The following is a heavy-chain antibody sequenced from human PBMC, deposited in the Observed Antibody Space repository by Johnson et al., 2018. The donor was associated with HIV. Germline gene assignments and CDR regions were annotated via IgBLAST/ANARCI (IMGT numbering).Heavy chain of an antibody. CDR3: ARGGRAKDAFDI. J-gene: IGHJ3*02. V-gene: IGHV3-66*02. Sequence: VQLVESGGGVVQPGRSLRLSCAASGFTVSRNYMSWVRQAPGKGLEWVSVIYDGGTTYYADSVKGRFTISRDNSKNTLYLQMNSLRAEDTDLYYCARGGRAKDAFDIWGQGTMVTVSS. D-gene: IGHD3-16*01. CDR1: GFTVSRNY. CDR2: IYDGGTT.